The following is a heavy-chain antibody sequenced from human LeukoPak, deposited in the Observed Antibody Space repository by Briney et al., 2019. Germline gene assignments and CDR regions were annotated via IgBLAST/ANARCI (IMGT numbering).Heavy chain of an antibody. V-gene: IGHV1-2*02. J-gene: IGHJ4*02. CDR1: GYTFTGYY. Sequence: ASVNVSCKASGYTFTGYYMHWVRQAPGQGLEWMGWINPNSGGTNYAQKFQGRVTMTRDTSISTAYMELSRLRSDDTAVYYCARDADIVVVPAAHYYFDYWGQGTLVTVSS. D-gene: IGHD2-2*01. CDR3: ARDADIVVVPAAHYYFDY. CDR2: INPNSGGT.